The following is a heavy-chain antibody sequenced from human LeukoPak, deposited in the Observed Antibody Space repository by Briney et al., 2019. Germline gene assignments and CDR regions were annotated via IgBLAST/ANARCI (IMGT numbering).Heavy chain of an antibody. J-gene: IGHJ4*02. V-gene: IGHV5-51*01. CDR3: ARRDTRIAAAQLDY. D-gene: IGHD6-13*01. CDR1: GCLFTTYW. CDR2: IYPGDSDT. Sequence: GGSLQISCKGSGCLFTTYWIAWVRQVPGKGLEGMGIIYPGDSDTRYSPSFQGQVTFSADKSISTAYLQWSSLKASDTAMYYCARRDTRIAAAQLDYWGQGTLVTVSS.